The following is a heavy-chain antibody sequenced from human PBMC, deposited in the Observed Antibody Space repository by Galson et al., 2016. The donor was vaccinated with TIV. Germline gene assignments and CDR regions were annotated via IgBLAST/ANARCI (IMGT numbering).Heavy chain of an antibody. V-gene: IGHV3-48*03. Sequence: SLRLSCAASGFTFSSSEMIWVRQAPGKGLEWVSYMSGSGSVRYYADSVRGRFTSSRDNAQNALYLQMPSLRVEDTAIYYCGRGGTYYYDRSGYSDSFNFWGQGTLVTVSS. CDR2: MSGSGSVR. J-gene: IGHJ3*01. CDR1: GFTFSSSE. CDR3: GRGGTYYYDRSGYSDSFNF. D-gene: IGHD3-22*01.